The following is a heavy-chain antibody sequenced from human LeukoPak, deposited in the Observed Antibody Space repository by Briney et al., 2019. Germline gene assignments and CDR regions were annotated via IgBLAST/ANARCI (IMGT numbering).Heavy chain of an antibody. V-gene: IGHV1-2*02. J-gene: IGHJ5*02. D-gene: IGHD5-18*01. CDR3: ARAQLWPYNWFGP. CDR1: GYTFTGYY. Sequence: GASVKVSCKASGYTFTGYYMHWVRQAPGQGLEWMGWINPNSGGTNYAQKFQGRVTMTRDTSISTAYMELSRLRSDDTAVYYCARAQLWPYNWFGPWGQGTLVTVSS. CDR2: INPNSGGT.